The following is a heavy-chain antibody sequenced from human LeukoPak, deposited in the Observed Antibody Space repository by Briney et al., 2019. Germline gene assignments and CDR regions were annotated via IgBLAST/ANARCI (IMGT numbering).Heavy chain of an antibody. Sequence: SETLSLTCTVSGGSISSSSYYWGWIRQPPGKGLEWIGSIYYSGSTYYNPSLKSRVTISVDTSKNQFSLKLSSVTAADTAVYYCAESDSGYFFDYWGQGALVTVSS. CDR1: GGSISSSSYY. D-gene: IGHD5-12*01. CDR2: IYYSGST. CDR3: AESDSGYFFDY. J-gene: IGHJ4*02. V-gene: IGHV4-39*01.